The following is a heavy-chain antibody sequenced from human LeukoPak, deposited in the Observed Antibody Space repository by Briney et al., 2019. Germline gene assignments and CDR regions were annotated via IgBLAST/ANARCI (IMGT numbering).Heavy chain of an antibody. Sequence: GASVKVSCKASGYTFTGYYMHWVRQAPGQGLEWMGWINPNSGGTNYAQKLQGRVTMTTDTSTSTAYMELRSLRSDDTAVYYCARGEGETYYYDSSGSPSGYWGQGTLVTVSS. J-gene: IGHJ4*02. V-gene: IGHV1-2*02. D-gene: IGHD3-22*01. CDR3: ARGEGETYYYDSSGSPSGY. CDR1: GYTFTGYY. CDR2: INPNSGGT.